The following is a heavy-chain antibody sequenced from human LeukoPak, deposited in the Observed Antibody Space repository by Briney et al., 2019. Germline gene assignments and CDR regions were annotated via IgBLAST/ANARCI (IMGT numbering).Heavy chain of an antibody. CDR3: ARGNGSGSYHFDY. D-gene: IGHD3-10*01. CDR1: GGSFSGYY. Sequence: PSETLSLTCAVYGGSFSGYYWSWIRQPPGKGLEWIGEINHSGSTNYNPSLKSRVTISVDTSKNQFSLKLSSVTAADTAAYYCARGNGSGSYHFDYWGQGTLVTVSS. CDR2: INHSGST. J-gene: IGHJ4*02. V-gene: IGHV4-34*01.